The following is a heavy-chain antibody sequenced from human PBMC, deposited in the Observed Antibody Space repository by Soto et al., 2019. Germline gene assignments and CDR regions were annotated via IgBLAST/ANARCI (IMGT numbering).Heavy chain of an antibody. CDR1: GFTFSSYE. CDR3: AREDIVVVPAATSYYYGMDV. J-gene: IGHJ6*02. V-gene: IGHV3-48*03. CDR2: ISSSGSTI. D-gene: IGHD2-2*01. Sequence: GGSLRLSCAASGFTFSSYEMNWVRQAPGKGLEWVSYISSSGSTIYYADSVKGRFTISRDNAKNSLYLRMNSLRAKDTAVYYCAREDIVVVPAATSYYYGMDVWGQGTTVTVSS.